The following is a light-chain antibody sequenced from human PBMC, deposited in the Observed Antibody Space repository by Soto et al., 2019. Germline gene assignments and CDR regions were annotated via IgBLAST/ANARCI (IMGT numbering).Light chain of an antibody. CDR3: LQDYNYPLT. J-gene: IGKJ4*01. Sequence: AIQMTQSPSSLSASIGDRVTITCRASQAIRNDLGWFQRKPGKAPKLLISAASSLHSGVPSRFSGSGSGTDFTLTISSLQPEDSATYYCLQDYNYPLTFGGGTKVEIK. CDR2: AAS. CDR1: QAIRND. V-gene: IGKV1-6*01.